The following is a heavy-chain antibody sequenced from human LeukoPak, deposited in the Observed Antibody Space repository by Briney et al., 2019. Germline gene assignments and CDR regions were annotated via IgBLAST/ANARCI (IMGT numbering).Heavy chain of an antibody. J-gene: IGHJ4*02. CDR3: ARMKSAPYYFDY. CDR2: INHSGST. CDR1: GGSFSGYY. D-gene: IGHD2-8*01. Sequence: SETLSLTCAVYGGSFSGYYWSWLRQPPGKGLEWLGEINHSGSTYYNPSLKSRVTISVDTSKNQLSVKLSSVTAADTAVYYCARMKSAPYYFDYWGQGTLVTGSS. V-gene: IGHV4-34*01.